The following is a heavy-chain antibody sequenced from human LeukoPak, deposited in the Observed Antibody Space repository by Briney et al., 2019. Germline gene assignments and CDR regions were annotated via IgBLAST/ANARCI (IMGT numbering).Heavy chain of an antibody. D-gene: IGHD6-19*01. J-gene: IGHJ5*02. CDR3: AKDWGSSDWYNYFDP. Sequence: PGGSLRLSCAVSGFTIRIYGMDWVRQAPGKGLEWVAMISHDGGAKYYGDSVKGRFTISRDDSKNTLYLQMNSLSTEDAALYYCAKDWGSSDWYNYFDPWGQGTLVTVSS. V-gene: IGHV3-30*18. CDR2: ISHDGGAK. CDR1: GFTIRIYG.